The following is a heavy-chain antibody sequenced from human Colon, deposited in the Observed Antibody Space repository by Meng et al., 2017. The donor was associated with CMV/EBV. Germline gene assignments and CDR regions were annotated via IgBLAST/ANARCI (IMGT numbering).Heavy chain of an antibody. V-gene: IGHV1-2*02. Sequence: QAGRGRFGAEAKKPGASVKASCKASGYTFTGYFMYWVRQAPGQGLEWLGVINPITGGTNYAQKFQGRVTMTRDTSMNTAYMELSRLRSDDTAVYYCASLSGGDFDYWGQGTLVTVSS. CDR3: ASLSGGDFDY. CDR2: INPITGGT. J-gene: IGHJ4*02. CDR1: GYTFTGYF. D-gene: IGHD1-26*01.